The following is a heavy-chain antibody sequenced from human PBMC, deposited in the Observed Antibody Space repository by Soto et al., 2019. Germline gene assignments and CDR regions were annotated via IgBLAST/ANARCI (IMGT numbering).Heavy chain of an antibody. D-gene: IGHD6-19*01. CDR3: ARKAGLSSGCYADYYYGMDV. V-gene: IGHV1-69*05. J-gene: IGHJ6*02. CDR2: IIPIFGTA. CDR1: GGTFSSYA. Sequence: QVQLVQSGAEVKKPGSSVKVSCKASGGTFSSYAISWVRQAPGQGLEWMGGIIPIFGTANYAQKFQCRVTITSDESTSTAYMEMSSLRSEDTAVYYCARKAGLSSGCYADYYYGMDVWGQGTTVTVSS.